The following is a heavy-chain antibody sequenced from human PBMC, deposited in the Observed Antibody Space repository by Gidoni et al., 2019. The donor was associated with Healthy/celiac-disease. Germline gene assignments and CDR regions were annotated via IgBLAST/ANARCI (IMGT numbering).Heavy chain of an antibody. D-gene: IGHD3-16*01. Sequence: QLQLQESGPGLVKPSETLSLTCTVSGGSISSSSYYWGWIRQPPGKGLEWIGSIYYSGSTYYNPSLKSRVTISVDTSKNQFSLKLSSVTAADTAVYYCARHGPTGGIWGRPPIYYGMDVWGQGTTVTVSS. CDR1: GGSISSSSYY. J-gene: IGHJ6*02. CDR2: IYYSGST. V-gene: IGHV4-39*01. CDR3: ARHGPTGGIWGRPPIYYGMDV.